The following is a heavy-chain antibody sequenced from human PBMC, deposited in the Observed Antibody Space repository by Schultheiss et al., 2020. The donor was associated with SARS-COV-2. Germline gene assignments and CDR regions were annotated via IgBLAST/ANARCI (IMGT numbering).Heavy chain of an antibody. V-gene: IGHV4-39*01. J-gene: IGHJ4*02. D-gene: IGHD6-19*01. CDR1: GGSISSSNW. Sequence: SETLSLTCAVSGGSISSSNWWGWVRQPPGKGLEWIGSIYYSGSTYYNPSLKSRVTISVDTSKNQFSLKLSSVTAADTAVYYCATTAVAHDYWGQGTLVTVSS. CDR2: IYYSGST. CDR3: ATTAVAHDY.